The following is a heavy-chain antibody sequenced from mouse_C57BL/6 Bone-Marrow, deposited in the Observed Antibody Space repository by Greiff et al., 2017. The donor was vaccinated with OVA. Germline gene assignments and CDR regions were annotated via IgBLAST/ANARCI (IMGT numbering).Heavy chain of an antibody. Sequence: EVKLVESGGDLVKPGGSLKLSCAASGFTFSSYGMSWVRQTPDKRLEWVATISSGGSYTYYPDSVKGRFTISRDNAKNTLYLQMSSLKSEDTAMYYCARHDYYGSSRYYYAMDYWGQGTSVTVSS. V-gene: IGHV5-6*02. D-gene: IGHD1-1*01. CDR3: ARHDYYGSSRYYYAMDY. CDR1: GFTFSSYG. CDR2: ISSGGSYT. J-gene: IGHJ4*01.